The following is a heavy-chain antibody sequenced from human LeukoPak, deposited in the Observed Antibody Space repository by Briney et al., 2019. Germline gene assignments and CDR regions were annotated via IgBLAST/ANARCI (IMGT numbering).Heavy chain of an antibody. Sequence: SVKVSCKASGGTFSSYAISWVRQAPGQGLEWMGGIIPIFGTANYAQKFQGRVTITTDESTSTAYMELSSLRSEDTAVYYCAGYSYGYGTLDYWGQGTLVTVSS. J-gene: IGHJ4*02. V-gene: IGHV1-69*05. CDR3: AGYSYGYGTLDY. CDR1: GGTFSSYA. CDR2: IIPIFGTA. D-gene: IGHD5-18*01.